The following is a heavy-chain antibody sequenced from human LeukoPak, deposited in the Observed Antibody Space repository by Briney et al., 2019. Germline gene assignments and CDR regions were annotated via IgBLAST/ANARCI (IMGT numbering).Heavy chain of an antibody. CDR1: GYSISSDYY. CDR3: ARDPPAAAGDY. D-gene: IGHD6-13*01. J-gene: IGHJ4*02. Sequence: SETLSLTCTVSGYSISSDYYWGWIRQPPGKGLEWIGSMFHGGSTYYNPSLKSRVTISVDTSKNQFPLKLSSVTAADTAVYYCARDPPAAAGDYWGQGTLVTVSS. CDR2: MFHGGST. V-gene: IGHV4-38-2*02.